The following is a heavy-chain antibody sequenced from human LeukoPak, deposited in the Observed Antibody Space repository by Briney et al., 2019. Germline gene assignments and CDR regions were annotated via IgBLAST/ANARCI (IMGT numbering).Heavy chain of an antibody. V-gene: IGHV3-21*01. D-gene: IGHD1-14*01. CDR3: AIGYSNYMDV. J-gene: IGHJ6*03. CDR2: ISSSSSYI. Sequence: GGSLRLSCAASGFTFSDYYMNWVRQAPGKGLERVSCISSSSSYIYYADSVKGRFTISRDNAKNSLHLQMNSLGVEDTAVYYCAIGYSNYMDVWGKGTTVTISS. CDR1: GFTFSDYY.